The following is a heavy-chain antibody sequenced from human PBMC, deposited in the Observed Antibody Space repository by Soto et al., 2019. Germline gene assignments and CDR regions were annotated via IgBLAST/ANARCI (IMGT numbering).Heavy chain of an antibody. CDR3: AKDSVTPLHTHPKLSTDY. V-gene: IGHV3-23*01. D-gene: IGHD4-4*01. J-gene: IGHJ4*02. CDR2: ISGSGGST. Sequence: GGSLRLSCAASGFTFSSYAMSWVRQAPGKGLEWVSAISGSGGSTYYADSVKGRFTISRDNSKNTLYLQMNSLRAEDTAVYYCAKDSVTPLHTHPKLSTDYWGQGTLVTVSS. CDR1: GFTFSSYA.